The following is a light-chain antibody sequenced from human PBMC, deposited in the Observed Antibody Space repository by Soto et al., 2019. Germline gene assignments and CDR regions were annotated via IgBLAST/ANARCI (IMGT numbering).Light chain of an antibody. Sequence: EVVMTQSPATLSVSPLERSSLSCRASESVRSSLAWYHQRPGQPPRLLIYGASTRATGIPARFSGSGSGTEFTLTISSLQSEDFAVYYCQQYNKWPITFGQRARLEIK. CDR2: GAS. CDR1: ESVRSS. CDR3: QQYNKWPIT. J-gene: IGKJ5*01. V-gene: IGKV3D-15*01.